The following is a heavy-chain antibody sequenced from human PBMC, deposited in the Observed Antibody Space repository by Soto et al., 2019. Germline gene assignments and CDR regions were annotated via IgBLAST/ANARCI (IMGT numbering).Heavy chain of an antibody. CDR3: ARVDLRGYSGYDSYSHNWFDP. V-gene: IGHV1-69*06. CDR2: IIPIFGTA. CDR1: GGTFSSYA. D-gene: IGHD5-12*01. Sequence: GASVKVSCKASGGTFSSYAISWVRQAPGQGLEWMGGIIPIFGTANYAQKFQGRVTITADKSTSTAYMELSSLRSEDTAVYYCARVDLRGYSGYDSYSHNWFDPWGQGTLVTVSS. J-gene: IGHJ5*02.